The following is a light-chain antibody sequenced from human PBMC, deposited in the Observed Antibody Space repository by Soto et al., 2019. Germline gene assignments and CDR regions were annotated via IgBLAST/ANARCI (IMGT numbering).Light chain of an antibody. CDR1: SSDVGAYTY. CDR2: EVS. CDR3: TSYVGSNTWV. V-gene: IGLV2-8*01. Sequence: QSALTQPPSASGSPGQSVTISCTGTSSDVGAYTYVSCYQQYPGKAPKLMIYEVSKRPSGVHDRYSGSKSGNTASLTVSGLQAEDEADYYCTSYVGSNTWVFGGGTKKNVL. J-gene: IGLJ3*02.